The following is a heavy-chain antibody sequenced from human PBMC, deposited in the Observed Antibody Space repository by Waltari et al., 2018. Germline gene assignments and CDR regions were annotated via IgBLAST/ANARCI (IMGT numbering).Heavy chain of an antibody. J-gene: IGHJ4*02. CDR1: ELSSFC. CDR2: VKNDGTMI. V-gene: IGHV3-74*01. CDR3: STNPPGN. Sequence: EVQLVESGGDLVQPGGSLRLSCTASELSSFCLDWVRQAPGEGLVWVARVKNDGTMITYADAVRGRFTVSRDSAKKTFYLQMNSLRGEDTAVYYCSTNPPGNWGQGTLVTVSS.